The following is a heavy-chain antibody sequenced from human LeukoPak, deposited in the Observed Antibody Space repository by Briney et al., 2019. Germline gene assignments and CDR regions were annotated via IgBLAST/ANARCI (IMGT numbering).Heavy chain of an antibody. Sequence: SGTLSLTCAVSGGSISSSNWWSWVRQPPGKGLEWIGYIYYSGSTYYNPSLKSRVTISVDTSKNQFSLKLSSVTAAATAVYYCARDFRGGVLWFGESTYYYGMDVWGQGTTVTVSS. V-gene: IGHV4-4*02. CDR2: IYYSGST. CDR3: ARDFRGGVLWFGESTYYYGMDV. CDR1: GGSISSSNW. J-gene: IGHJ6*02. D-gene: IGHD3-10*01.